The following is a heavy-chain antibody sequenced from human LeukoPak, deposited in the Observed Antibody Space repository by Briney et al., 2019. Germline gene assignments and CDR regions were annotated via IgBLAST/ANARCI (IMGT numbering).Heavy chain of an antibody. D-gene: IGHD2-21*02. J-gene: IGHJ4*02. CDR1: GFTFTNSA. CDR2: IVVGSGNT. Sequence: ASVKVSCKASGFTFTNSAVQWVRQARGQRLEWIGWIVVGSGNTNYAQKFQERVTITRDMSTSTAYMELSSLRSEDTAVYYCAADRPSAYCGGDCLDYWGQGTLVTVSS. CDR3: AADRPSAYCGGDCLDY. V-gene: IGHV1-58*01.